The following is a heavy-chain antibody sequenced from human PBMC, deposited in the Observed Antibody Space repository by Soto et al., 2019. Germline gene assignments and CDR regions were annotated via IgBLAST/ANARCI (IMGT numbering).Heavy chain of an antibody. CDR3: AKISHYDILTGYYNY. CDR1: GFIFSSYA. Sequence: GGSLRLSCAASGFIFSSYAMSWVRQAPGKGLEWVSAISGSGGSTYYADSVKGRFTISRDNSKNTLYLQMNSLRAEDTAVYYCAKISHYDILTGYYNYWGQGTLVTVSS. V-gene: IGHV3-23*01. CDR2: ISGSGGST. J-gene: IGHJ4*02. D-gene: IGHD3-9*01.